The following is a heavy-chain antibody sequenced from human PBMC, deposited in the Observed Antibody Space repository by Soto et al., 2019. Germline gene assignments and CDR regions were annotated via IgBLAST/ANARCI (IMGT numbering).Heavy chain of an antibody. J-gene: IGHJ5*02. V-gene: IGHV3-23*01. D-gene: IGHD3-3*01. CDR3: AKVGVATDGDYL. CDR2: ISGGGQAT. Sequence: EGQLLESGGGLVQPGGSLRLSCVVSGFSISNHAMTWVRQAPGEGLEWVAFISGGGQATHYVGSVKGRFIISRDNSKNMVFLQMNSLRIEDTALYFCAKVGVATDGDYLWGQGTVVTVSS. CDR1: GFSISNHA.